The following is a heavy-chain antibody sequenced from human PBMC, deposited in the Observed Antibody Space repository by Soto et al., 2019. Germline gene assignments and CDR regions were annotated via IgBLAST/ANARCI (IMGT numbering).Heavy chain of an antibody. CDR3: TRGHDFWSGYYEL. CDR2: IRSKAYGGTT. J-gene: IGHJ4*02. D-gene: IGHD3-3*01. CDR1: GFTFGDYA. V-gene: IGHV3-49*03. Sequence: PGGSLRVSCTASGFTFGDYAMSWFRQAPGKGKEWVGFIRSKAYGGTTEYAASVKGRFTISRDDSKSIAYLQMNSLKTDDTVVYYFTRGHDFWSGYYELWGQGTLVTVSS.